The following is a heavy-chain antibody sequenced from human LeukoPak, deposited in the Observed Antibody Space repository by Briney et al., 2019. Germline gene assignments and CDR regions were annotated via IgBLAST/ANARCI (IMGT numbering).Heavy chain of an antibody. CDR3: VRTYSIGWSTGIFDI. CDR1: GGSIISSSSSSYY. V-gene: IGHV4-39*01. Sequence: PSETLSLTCTVSGGSIISSSSSSYYWGWIRQSPGKGPEWVGAIYYSGTTYYNPSLKSRVTISVDTSKNQFSLRLSSVTAADTAVYYCVRTYSIGWSTGIFDIWGQGTMVTVSS. CDR2: IYYSGTT. J-gene: IGHJ3*02. D-gene: IGHD6-19*01.